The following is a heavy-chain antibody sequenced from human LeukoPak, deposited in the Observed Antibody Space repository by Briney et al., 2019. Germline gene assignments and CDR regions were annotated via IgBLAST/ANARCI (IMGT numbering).Heavy chain of an antibody. CDR2: INPSGGST. J-gene: IGHJ6*02. V-gene: IGHV1-46*01. CDR3: ARGRDDFWSGYSNRCYYYYGMDV. D-gene: IGHD3-3*01. Sequence: ASVKVSCKASGYTFTSYYMHWVRQAPGQGLEWMGIINPSGGSTGYAQKFQGRVTMTRDTSTSTVYMELSSLRSEDTAVYYCARGRDDFWSGYSNRCYYYYGMDVWGQGTTVTVSS. CDR1: GYTFTSYY.